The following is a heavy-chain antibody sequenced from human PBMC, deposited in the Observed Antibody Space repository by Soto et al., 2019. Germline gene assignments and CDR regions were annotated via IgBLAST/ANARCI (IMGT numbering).Heavy chain of an antibody. CDR1: GLSLTVSA. Sequence: SVKVDCKCSGLSLTVSAVKRWRQAHREHREWIGWIVVGSGNTNYAQKFQARVPITRDTSTSTAYMELSRLRSEDTAVYYCAADGTAVAPFLTYYYYGMDVWRQGTTVTASS. J-gene: IGHJ6*02. D-gene: IGHD6-19*01. CDR2: IVVGSGNT. CDR3: AADGTAVAPFLTYYYYGMDV. V-gene: IGHV1-58*01.